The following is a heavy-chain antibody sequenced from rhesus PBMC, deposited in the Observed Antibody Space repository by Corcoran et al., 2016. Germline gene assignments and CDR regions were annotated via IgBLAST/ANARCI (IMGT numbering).Heavy chain of an antibody. D-gene: IGHD3-28*01. CDR2: VAPEDGEA. J-gene: IGHJ4*01. CDR3: ATQGLCY. CDR1: GYTFTDYY. V-gene: IGHV1-111*02. Sequence: EVQLVQSGAEVKKPGASVTISCKASGYTFTDYYLHWVRQAPGKGLEWMGRVAPEDGEAINSQKFQDRVTSTADTSTDTAYMELSSLRSEDTAVYYCATQGLCYWGQGVLVTVSS.